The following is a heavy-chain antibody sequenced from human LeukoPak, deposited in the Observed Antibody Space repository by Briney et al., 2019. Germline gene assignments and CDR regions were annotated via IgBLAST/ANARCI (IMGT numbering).Heavy chain of an antibody. CDR3: ARGGVVDFWSGYQFDY. D-gene: IGHD3-3*01. CDR2: INHSGST. J-gene: IGHJ4*02. V-gene: IGHV4-34*01. CDR1: GGSFSGYY. Sequence: SETLSLTCAVYGGSFSGYYWSWIRQPPGKGLEWIGEINHSGSTNYNPSLKSRVTISVDTSKNQFSLKLSSVTAADTAVYYCARGGVVDFWSGYQFDYWGQGTLVTVSS.